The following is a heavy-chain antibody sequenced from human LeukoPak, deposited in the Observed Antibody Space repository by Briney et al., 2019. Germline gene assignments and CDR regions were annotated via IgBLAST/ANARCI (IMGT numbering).Heavy chain of an antibody. CDR2: ISSSSSYI. J-gene: IGHJ4*02. CDR1: GFTFSSYS. CDR3: ARSLRYYYDSSGYYHPSYFDY. D-gene: IGHD3-22*01. Sequence: GGSLRLSCAASGFTFSSYSMNWVRQAPGKGLEWVSSISSSSSYIYYADSVKGRFTISRDNSKNTLYLQMNSLRAEDTAVYYCARSLRYYYDSSGYYHPSYFDYWGQGTLVTVSS. V-gene: IGHV3-21*04.